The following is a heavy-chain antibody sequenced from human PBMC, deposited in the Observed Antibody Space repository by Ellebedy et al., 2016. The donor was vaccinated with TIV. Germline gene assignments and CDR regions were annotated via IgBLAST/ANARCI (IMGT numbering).Heavy chain of an antibody. V-gene: IGHV3-11*01. J-gene: IGHJ4*02. CDR1: GFTFSDYY. CDR3: ARARIYGPFDY. Sequence: GESLKISCAASGFTFSDYYMSWIRQAPGKGLEYIAYIRSSYSSTSYADSVKGRFTISRDNAENSLYLQMHSLRAEDTTIYYCARARIYGPFDYWGQGILVTVSS. D-gene: IGHD2/OR15-2a*01. CDR2: IRSSYSST.